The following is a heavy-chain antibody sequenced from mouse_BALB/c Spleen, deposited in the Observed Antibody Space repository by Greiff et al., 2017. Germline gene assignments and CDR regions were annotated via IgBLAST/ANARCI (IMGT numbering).Heavy chain of an antibody. D-gene: IGHD3-1*01. J-gene: IGHJ4*01. CDR3: ARLGLPDAMDY. V-gene: IGHV5-9-3*01. CDR2: ISSGGSYT. Sequence: EVKVVESGGGLVKPGGSLKLSCAASGFTFSSYAMSWVRQTPEKRLEWVATISSGGSYTYYPDSVKGRFTISRDNAKNTLYLQMSSLRSEDTAMYYCARLGLPDAMDYWGQGTSVTVSS. CDR1: GFTFSSYA.